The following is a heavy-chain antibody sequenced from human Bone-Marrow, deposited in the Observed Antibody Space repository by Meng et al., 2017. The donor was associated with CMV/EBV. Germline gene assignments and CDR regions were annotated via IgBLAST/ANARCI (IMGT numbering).Heavy chain of an antibody. D-gene: IGHD3-3*01. Sequence: GESLKISCAASGFTFSSYAMHWVRQAPGKGLEWVAVISYDGSNKYYADSVKGRFTISRDNSKNTLYLQMNSLRAEDTAVYYCARDRVSGSYDFWSGYYNSYYYYGMDVWGQGTTVTVSS. V-gene: IGHV3-30*04. CDR1: GFTFSSYA. CDR3: ARDRVSGSYDFWSGYYNSYYYYGMDV. CDR2: ISYDGSNK. J-gene: IGHJ6*02.